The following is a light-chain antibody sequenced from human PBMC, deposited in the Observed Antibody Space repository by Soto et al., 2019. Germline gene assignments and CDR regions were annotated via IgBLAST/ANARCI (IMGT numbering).Light chain of an antibody. CDR2: GAS. V-gene: IGKV3-20*01. CDR1: QSVSSSY. J-gene: IGKJ5*01. CDR3: QQYCSSLIT. Sequence: EIVLTQSPGTLSLSPGERATLSCRASQSVSSSYLAWYQQKPGQAPRLLIYGASSIATGIPDRFSGSGSGTDFTLTISTLEPEAFAVYYCQQYCSSLITFGQGTRLEIK.